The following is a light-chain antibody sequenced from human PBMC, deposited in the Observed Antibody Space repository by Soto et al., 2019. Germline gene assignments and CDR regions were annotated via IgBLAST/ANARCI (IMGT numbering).Light chain of an antibody. Sequence: EIVLTQSPATLSFSPGERATLSCRASQSVSSYLAWYQQKHGQAPRLLIYDASNRATRIPARFSGSGSGTDFTLTISSLEPEDFAVYYCQQRVNWPPLYTFGQGTKLEIK. J-gene: IGKJ2*01. V-gene: IGKV3-11*01. CDR1: QSVSSY. CDR3: QQRVNWPPLYT. CDR2: DAS.